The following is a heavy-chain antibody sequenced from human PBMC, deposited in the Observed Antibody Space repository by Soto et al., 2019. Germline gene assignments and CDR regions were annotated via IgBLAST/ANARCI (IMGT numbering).Heavy chain of an antibody. CDR3: ASSRTSGITMVRGHLCE. D-gene: IGHD3-10*01. Sequence: PSETLSLTCTVSGGSVSSGSYYWSWIRQPPGKGLEWIGYIYYSGSTNYNPSLKSRVTISVDTSKNQFSLKLSSVTAADTAVYYCASSRTSGITMVRGHLCEWGQGTRVTVSS. V-gene: IGHV4-61*01. CDR2: IYYSGST. CDR1: GGSVSSGSYY. J-gene: IGHJ4*02.